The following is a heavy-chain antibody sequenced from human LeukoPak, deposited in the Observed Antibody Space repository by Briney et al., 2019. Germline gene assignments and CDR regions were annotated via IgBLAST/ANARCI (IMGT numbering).Heavy chain of an antibody. CDR3: AAVRNNTWFWVWDY. Sequence: ASVKVSCKASGYTFTSYGISWVRQAPGQGLEWMGWISAYNGNTNYAQKLQGRVTMTEDTSADTTYMELSSLRSEDTAVYYCAAVRNNTWFWVWDYWGQETLVAVSS. CDR2: ISAYNGNT. J-gene: IGHJ4*02. D-gene: IGHD3-10*01. V-gene: IGHV1-18*01. CDR1: GYTFTSYG.